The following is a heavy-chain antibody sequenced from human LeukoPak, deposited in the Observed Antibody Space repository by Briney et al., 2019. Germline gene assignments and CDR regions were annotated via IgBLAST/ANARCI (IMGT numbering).Heavy chain of an antibody. D-gene: IGHD2-2*01. Sequence: PSETLSLTCTASGGSISSSSDYWGWICQPPGKGLEWIGSIYYSGSASYNPSLKRRVTISVDTSKNQFSLNLNSVTAADTAVYYCARNSSDCSSTSCYHSPPYSSSAKRYNWFDPWGQGTLVTVSS. V-gene: IGHV4-39*01. CDR3: ARNSSDCSSTSCYHSPPYSSSAKRYNWFDP. CDR2: IYYSGSA. CDR1: GGSISSSSDY. J-gene: IGHJ5*02.